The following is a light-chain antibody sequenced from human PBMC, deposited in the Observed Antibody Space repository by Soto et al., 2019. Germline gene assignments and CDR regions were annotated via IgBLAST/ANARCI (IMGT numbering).Light chain of an antibody. J-gene: IGKJ3*01. CDR1: QSINSRY. CDR2: GAY. V-gene: IGKV3-20*01. Sequence: EIVLTQSPGTLSLSPGERATLSCRASQSINSRYLAWYQQKPGQAPRLLIYGAYSRATGIPDRFSGSGSGTYFTLTIRSLEPEDFAVYYCQPFASSPGFTFGPGTKVDIK. CDR3: QPFASSPGFT.